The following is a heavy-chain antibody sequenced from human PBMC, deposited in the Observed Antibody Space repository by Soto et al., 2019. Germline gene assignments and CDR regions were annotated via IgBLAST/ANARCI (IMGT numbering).Heavy chain of an antibody. CDR1: GGSFDSSDYF. Sequence: SETLSLTCTVSGGSFDSSDYFWGWIRQSPEKRLERIGSVYYSGTTHYNPSLKSRVTISVDTSKNQFSLKLSSVTAADTAVYYCARAGPRGYYGSGSYRYPKYYYYGMDVWGQGTTVTVSS. CDR3: ARAGPRGYYGSGSYRYPKYYYYGMDV. J-gene: IGHJ6*02. CDR2: VYYSGTT. D-gene: IGHD3-10*01. V-gene: IGHV4-39*07.